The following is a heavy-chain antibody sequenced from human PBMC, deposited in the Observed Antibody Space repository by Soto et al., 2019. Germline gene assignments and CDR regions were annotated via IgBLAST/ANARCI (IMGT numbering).Heavy chain of an antibody. D-gene: IGHD2-15*01. CDR1: GYTFTSYG. Sequence: GASVKVSCKASGYTFTSYGISWVRQAPGQGLDWMGWISAYNGNTKYAQDLQGRVTMTTDTSTSTAYMELRSPRSDDTAMYYCARFSGGSYNTYYFYYGMDVWGQGTTVTVSS. CDR3: ARFSGGSYNTYYFYYGMDV. CDR2: ISAYNGNT. V-gene: IGHV1-18*04. J-gene: IGHJ6*02.